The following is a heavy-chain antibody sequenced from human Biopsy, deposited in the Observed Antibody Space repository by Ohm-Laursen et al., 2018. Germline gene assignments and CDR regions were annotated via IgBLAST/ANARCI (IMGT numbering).Heavy chain of an antibody. CDR1: GYTFTDSY. Sequence: ASVKGSCKASGYTFTDSYMRWVRQAPGQGLEWMGWINPNSGGTNYAQKFQGRVTMTRDTSMSTAYMELNRLRSDDTAVYYCARGGLNYWYFDLWGRGTLVTVSS. J-gene: IGHJ2*01. CDR3: ARGGLNYWYFDL. D-gene: IGHD1-26*01. V-gene: IGHV1-2*02. CDR2: INPNSGGT.